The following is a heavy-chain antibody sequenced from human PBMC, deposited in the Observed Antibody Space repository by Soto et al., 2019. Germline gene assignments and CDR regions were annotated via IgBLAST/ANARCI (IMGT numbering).Heavy chain of an antibody. CDR2: INPNSGGT. CDR1: GYTFTGYY. J-gene: IGHJ5*02. Sequence: QVQLVQSGAEVKKPGASVKVSCKASGYTFTGYYMHWVRQAPGQGLEWMGWINPNSGGTNYAQKFQGWVTMTRDTSISTAYMELSRLRSDDTAVYYCARDYYDSSGYYNGNWFDPWGQGTLVTVSS. CDR3: ARDYYDSSGYYNGNWFDP. D-gene: IGHD3-22*01. V-gene: IGHV1-2*04.